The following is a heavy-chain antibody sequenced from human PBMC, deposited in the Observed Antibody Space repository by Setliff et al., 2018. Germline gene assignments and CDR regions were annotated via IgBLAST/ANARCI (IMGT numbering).Heavy chain of an antibody. CDR3: ARAGVAAADRKGLLEY. D-gene: IGHD6-13*01. J-gene: IGHJ4*02. CDR1: AYTLSAHY. CDR2: LNPDNGAT. V-gene: IGHV1-2*02. Sequence: ASVKVSCKASAYTLSAHYIHWVRQAPGQGLEWMGWLNPDNGATGYAQRFQGRVTMSRDTSINTAYMEFTGLTSEDTAVYYCARAGVAAADRKGLLEYWGQGTLVTVSS.